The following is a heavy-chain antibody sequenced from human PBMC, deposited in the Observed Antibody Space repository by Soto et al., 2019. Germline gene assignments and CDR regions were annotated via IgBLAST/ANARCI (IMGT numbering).Heavy chain of an antibody. D-gene: IGHD3-22*01. J-gene: IGHJ4*02. Sequence: LRLSCAASGFTFGSYAMSWVRLAPGKGLEWVSVAGPSGSSTFYADSVRGRFTISRDNVENTLYLQMNSLRVADTALYFCARTYYYDSTGYYRTFDYWGQGTLVTVSP. CDR1: GFTFGSYA. CDR3: ARTYYYDSTGYYRTFDY. V-gene: IGHV3-23*01. CDR2: AGPSGSST.